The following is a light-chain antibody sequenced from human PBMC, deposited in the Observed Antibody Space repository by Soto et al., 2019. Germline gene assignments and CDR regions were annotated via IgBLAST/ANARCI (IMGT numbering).Light chain of an antibody. Sequence: EIVMTQSPATLSVSPGERATLSCRASQSVSSNLAWYQQKPGQAPRLLIYATSTRATGVQARFSGSGSGTDFTLTIRSLQSEDFAVYYCKHYNYWPYTFGQGTKVDIK. CDR1: QSVSSN. CDR2: ATS. V-gene: IGKV3-15*01. J-gene: IGKJ2*01. CDR3: KHYNYWPYT.